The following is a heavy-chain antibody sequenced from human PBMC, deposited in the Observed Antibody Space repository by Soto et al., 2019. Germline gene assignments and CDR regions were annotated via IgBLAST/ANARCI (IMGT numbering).Heavy chain of an antibody. CDR2: ISHDGSTQ. Sequence: QVQLVESGGGVVQPGRSLRLSCAASGFIFSSYAMHWVRQAPGKGLEWVAVISHDGSTQYCADSVEGRFTISRDNSQNTQYLQMDNLRAEDTAIYYCVRGGTTVTARGFFQRWGQGTLVTVS. J-gene: IGHJ1*01. V-gene: IGHV3-30*03. CDR3: VRGGTTVTARGFFQR. D-gene: IGHD4-17*01. CDR1: GFIFSSYA.